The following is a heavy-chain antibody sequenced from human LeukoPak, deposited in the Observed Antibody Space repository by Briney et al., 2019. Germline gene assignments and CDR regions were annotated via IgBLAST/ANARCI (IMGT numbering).Heavy chain of an antibody. V-gene: IGHV4-31*03. D-gene: IGHD6-13*01. CDR1: GGSISSGGYY. Sequence: SQTLSLTCTVSGGSISSGGYYWSWIRQHPGKGLEWTGYIYYSGSTYYNPSLKSRVTISVDTSKNQFSLKLSSVTAADTAVYYCARDGRAAAGKEPDYWGQGTLVTVSS. CDR3: ARDGRAAAGKEPDY. J-gene: IGHJ4*02. CDR2: IYYSGST.